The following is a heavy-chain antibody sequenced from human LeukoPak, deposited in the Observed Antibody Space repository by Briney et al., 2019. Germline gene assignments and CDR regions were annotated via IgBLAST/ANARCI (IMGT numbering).Heavy chain of an antibody. V-gene: IGHV4-38-2*01. CDR2: IYHSGST. CDR1: GYSISSGYY. J-gene: IGHJ4*02. D-gene: IGHD2-8*01. Sequence: SETLSLTCAVSGYSISSGYYWGWIRQPPGKGLEWIGSIYHSGSTYYNPSLKSRVSISVDTSKNQFSLKLSSVTAADTAVYYCARLVLMVYAIRELGKFDYWGQGTLVTVSS. CDR3: ARLVLMVYAIRELGKFDY.